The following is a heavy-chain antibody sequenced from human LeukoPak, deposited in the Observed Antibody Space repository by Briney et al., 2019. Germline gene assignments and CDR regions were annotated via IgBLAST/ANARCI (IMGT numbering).Heavy chain of an antibody. Sequence: GESLKISCKGSGYNFTNYWISWVRQMSGKGLEWMGRTDPSDSYTNYSPSFQGHVTISADKSISTAYLQWSSLKASDTAMYYCARRGKNYYGSGTYYWGQGTLVTVSS. CDR3: ARRGKNYYGSGTYY. D-gene: IGHD3-10*01. CDR1: GYNFTNYW. J-gene: IGHJ4*02. V-gene: IGHV5-10-1*01. CDR2: TDPSDSYT.